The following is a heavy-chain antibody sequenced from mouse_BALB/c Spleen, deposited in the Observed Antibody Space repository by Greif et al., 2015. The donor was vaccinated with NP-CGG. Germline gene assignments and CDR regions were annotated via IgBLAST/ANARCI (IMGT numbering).Heavy chain of an antibody. V-gene: IGHV1-54*01. CDR3: ARAVYESAMDY. Sequence: QVHVKQSGAELVRPGTSVKVSCKASGYAFTNYLIEWVKQRPGQGLEWIGVINPGSGGTNYNEKFKGKATLTADKSSSTASMQLSSLTSDDSAVYFCARAVYESAMDYWGQGTSVTVSS. D-gene: IGHD2-3*01. J-gene: IGHJ4*01. CDR2: INPGSGGT. CDR1: GYAFTNYL.